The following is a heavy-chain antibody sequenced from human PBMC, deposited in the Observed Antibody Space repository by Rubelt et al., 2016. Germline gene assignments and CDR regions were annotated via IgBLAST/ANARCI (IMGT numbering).Heavy chain of an antibody. Sequence: QITLKESGPTLVKPTQTLTLTCTFSGFSLSTSSVGVGWIRHPPGKALEWLALIYWDDDKRYSPSLTNRLTITKDTSKNQVVLTMTNMDPVDTATYHCAHKFNSGFDHWGQGTLVTVSS. J-gene: IGHJ4*02. CDR2: IYWDDDK. CDR1: GFSLSTSSVG. D-gene: IGHD6-19*01. V-gene: IGHV2-5*02. CDR3: AHKFNSGFDH.